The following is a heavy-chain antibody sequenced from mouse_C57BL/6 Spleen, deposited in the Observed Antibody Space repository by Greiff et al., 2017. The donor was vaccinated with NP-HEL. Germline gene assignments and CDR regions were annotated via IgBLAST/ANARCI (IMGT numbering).Heavy chain of an antibody. J-gene: IGHJ3*01. V-gene: IGHV3-6*01. CDR1: GYSITSGYY. Sequence: EVQRVESGPGLVKPSQSLSLTCSVTGYSITSGYYWNWLRQFPGNKLEWMGYISYDGSNNSNPSLKNRISITRDTSKNQFFLKLNSVTTEDTATYYCARDGDSNQAWVAYWGQGTLVTVSA. CDR3: ARDGDSNQAWVAY. CDR2: ISYDGSN. D-gene: IGHD2-5*01.